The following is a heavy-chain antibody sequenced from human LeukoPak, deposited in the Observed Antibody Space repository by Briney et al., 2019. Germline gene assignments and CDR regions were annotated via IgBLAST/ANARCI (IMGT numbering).Heavy chain of an antibody. CDR3: AREPMVRDFHWFDP. J-gene: IGHJ5*02. CDR2: INPNSGGT. D-gene: IGHD3-10*01. Sequence: GASVKVSCKASGYTFTGYYIHWVRQAPGQGLEWMGRINPNSGGTTYAQKFQGRVTMTRDTSISTAHMQLSRLTSDDTAVYYCAREPMVRDFHWFDPWGQGTLVTVSS. CDR1: GYTFTGYY. V-gene: IGHV1-2*06.